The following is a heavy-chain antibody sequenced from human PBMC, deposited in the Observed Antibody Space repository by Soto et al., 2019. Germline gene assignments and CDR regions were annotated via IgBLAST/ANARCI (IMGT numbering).Heavy chain of an antibody. CDR2: IYYSVST. V-gene: IGHV4-31*03. D-gene: IGHD3-9*01. Sequence: QVQLQESGPGLVKPSQTLSLTCTVSGGSISSGGYYWSWIRQHPGKGLEWIGYIYYSVSTYYNPSLRSRVTKSVDTSKNQFSLKLSSVTAADTAVYYCARVRLDILTDNWGQGTLVTVSS. CDR1: GGSISSGGYY. J-gene: IGHJ4*02. CDR3: ARVRLDILTDN.